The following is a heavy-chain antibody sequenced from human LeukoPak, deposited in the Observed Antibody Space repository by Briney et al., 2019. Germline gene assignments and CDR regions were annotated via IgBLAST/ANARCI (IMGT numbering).Heavy chain of an antibody. D-gene: IGHD3-10*02. J-gene: IGHJ3*02. CDR3: ARVCRGNCHDAFDI. CDR1: GGSISSYY. V-gene: IGHV4-59*01. CDR2: IYYSGST. Sequence: SETLSLTCTVPGGSISSYYWSWIRQPPGKGLEWIGYIYYSGSTNYNPSLKSRVTISVDTSKNQFSLKLSSVTAADTAVYYCARVCRGNCHDAFDIWGQGTMVTVSS.